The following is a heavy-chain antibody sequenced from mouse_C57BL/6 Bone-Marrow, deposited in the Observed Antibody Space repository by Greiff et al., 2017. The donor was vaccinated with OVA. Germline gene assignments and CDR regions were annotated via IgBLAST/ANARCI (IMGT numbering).Heavy chain of an antibody. J-gene: IGHJ2*01. CDR3: ARYATYYFDY. CDR2: IRNKANGYTT. CDR1: GFTFTDYY. Sequence: EVKLMESGGGLVQPGGSLSLSCAASGFTFTDYYMSWVRQPPGKALEWLGFIRNKANGYTTEYSASVKGRFTISRDNSQSIRYLQMNALRAEDSATYYCARYATYYFDYWGQGTTLTVSS. V-gene: IGHV7-3*01. D-gene: IGHD6-1*01.